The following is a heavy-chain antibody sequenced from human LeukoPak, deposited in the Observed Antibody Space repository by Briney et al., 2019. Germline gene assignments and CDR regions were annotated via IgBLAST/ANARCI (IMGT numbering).Heavy chain of an antibody. CDR2: IYYSGST. D-gene: IGHD3-10*01. CDR3: ARNERDMVRGVYTYYFDY. CDR1: GGSISSSSYY. V-gene: IGHV4-39*07. J-gene: IGHJ4*02. Sequence: SSETLSLTCTVSGGSISSSSYYWGWIRQPPGKGLEWIGSIYYSGSTSYNPSLKTRFTMSVDTSKNQFSLKLSSVAAADTAVYYCARNERDMVRGVYTYYFDYWGQGTLVTVSS.